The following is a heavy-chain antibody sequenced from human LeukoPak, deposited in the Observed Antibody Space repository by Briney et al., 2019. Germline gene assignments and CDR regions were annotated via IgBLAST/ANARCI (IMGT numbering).Heavy chain of an antibody. Sequence: ASETLSLTCTVSGYSINSGYYWGWIRQPPGKGLEWIGSILHSGNTYYNPSLKSRVTISVATSKNQFSLKLSSVTAADTAVYYCARPITGDDAFDIWGQGTMVTISS. CDR2: ILHSGNT. J-gene: IGHJ3*02. V-gene: IGHV4-38-2*02. CDR3: ARPITGDDAFDI. CDR1: GYSINSGYY. D-gene: IGHD1-20*01.